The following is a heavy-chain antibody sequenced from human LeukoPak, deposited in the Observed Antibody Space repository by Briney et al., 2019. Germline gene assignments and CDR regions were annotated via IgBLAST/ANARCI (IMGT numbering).Heavy chain of an antibody. CDR2: TYYSGST. J-gene: IGHJ5*02. CDR3: ARLRASTGFDP. D-gene: IGHD1-1*01. CDR1: GVSISGYY. Sequence: PSETLSLTCSVSGVSISGYYWSWLRQPPGKGLEWIGYTYYSGSTNYNPSLKSRVTISGDTSKNQFSLRLSSVTAADTAVYYCARLRASTGFDPWGQGTLVTVSS. V-gene: IGHV4-59*08.